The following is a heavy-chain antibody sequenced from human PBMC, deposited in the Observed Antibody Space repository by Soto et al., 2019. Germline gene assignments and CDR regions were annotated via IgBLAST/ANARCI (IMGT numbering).Heavy chain of an antibody. J-gene: IGHJ4*02. CDR1: GGSFSGYY. V-gene: IGHV4-34*01. Sequence: SETLSLTCAVYGGSFSGYYWSWIRQPPVKGLEWIGEINHSGSTNYNPSLKSRVTISVDTSKNQFSLKLSSVTAADTAVYYCARHRRDGYKPFDYWGQGTLVTVSS. D-gene: IGHD2-21*02. CDR2: INHSGST. CDR3: ARHRRDGYKPFDY.